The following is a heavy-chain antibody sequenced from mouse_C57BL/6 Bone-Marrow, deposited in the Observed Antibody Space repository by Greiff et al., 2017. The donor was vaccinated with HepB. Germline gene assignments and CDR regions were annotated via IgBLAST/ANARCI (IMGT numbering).Heavy chain of an antibody. J-gene: IGHJ3*01. CDR3: TGWGEFGGSSSWFAY. D-gene: IGHD1-1*01. CDR1: GYTFTDYE. V-gene: IGHV1-15*01. CDR2: IDPETGGT. Sequence: VQLQQSGAELVRPGASVTLSCKASGYTFTDYEMHWVKQTPVHGLEWIGAIDPETGGTAYNQKFKGKAILTADKSSSTAYMELRSLTSEDAAVYYCTGWGEFGGSSSWFAYWGQGTLVTVSA.